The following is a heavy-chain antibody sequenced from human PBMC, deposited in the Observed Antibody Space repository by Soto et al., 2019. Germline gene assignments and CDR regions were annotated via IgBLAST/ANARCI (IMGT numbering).Heavy chain of an antibody. CDR3: ASIREAIFGVVTVDY. CDR2: ISSSSSYI. D-gene: IGHD3-3*01. Sequence: EVQLVESGGGLVKPGGSLRLSCAASGFTFSSYSMNWVRQAPGKGLEWVSSISSSSSYIYYADSVKGRFTISRDNAKNSLYLQMHSLRAEDTAVYYCASIREAIFGVVTVDYWGQGTLLTVSS. CDR1: GFTFSSYS. V-gene: IGHV3-21*01. J-gene: IGHJ4*02.